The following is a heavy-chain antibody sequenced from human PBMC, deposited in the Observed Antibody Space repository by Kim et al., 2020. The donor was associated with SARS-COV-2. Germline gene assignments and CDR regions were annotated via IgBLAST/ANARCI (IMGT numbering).Heavy chain of an antibody. V-gene: IGHV1-2*02. D-gene: IGHD6-13*01. CDR3: AREPPSRWQQLLRFDS. Sequence: ASVKVSCKTSGYTFTDYLIHWVRQAPGQGLEWMGWISPTSGVTHYAQKFQGRVTMSRDTSVRSAYLELTTLTSDDTAFYFCAREPPSRWQQLLRFDSWGQGTLVIVSS. CDR2: ISPTSGVT. J-gene: IGHJ5*01. CDR1: GYTFTDYL.